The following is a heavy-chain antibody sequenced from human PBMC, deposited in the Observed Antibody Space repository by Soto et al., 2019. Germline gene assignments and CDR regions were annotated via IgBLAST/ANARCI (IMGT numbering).Heavy chain of an antibody. D-gene: IGHD3-3*01. CDR2: ISYDGSNK. CDR1: GFTFSSYG. Sequence: GGSLRLSCAASGFTFSSYGMHWVRQAPGKGLEWVAVISYDGSNKYYADSVKGRFTISRDNSKNTLYLQMNSLRAEDTAVYYCAKVGSYDFWSGYYPSWGQGTLVTVSS. V-gene: IGHV3-30*18. J-gene: IGHJ5*02. CDR3: AKVGSYDFWSGYYPS.